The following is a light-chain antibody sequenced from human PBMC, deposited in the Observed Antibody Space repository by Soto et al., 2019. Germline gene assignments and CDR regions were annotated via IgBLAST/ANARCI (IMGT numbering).Light chain of an antibody. Sequence: DIQMTQSPSTLSASVGARVPITCRASQSISSWLAWYQQKPGKAPKLLIYDASSLESGVPSRFSGSGSGTEFILTISSLQPDDFATYYCQQSYSTPWTFGQGTKVDIK. V-gene: IGKV1-5*01. J-gene: IGKJ1*01. CDR3: QQSYSTPWT. CDR1: QSISSW. CDR2: DAS.